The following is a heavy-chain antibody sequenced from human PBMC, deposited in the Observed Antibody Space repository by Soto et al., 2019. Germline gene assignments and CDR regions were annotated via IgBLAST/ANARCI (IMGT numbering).Heavy chain of an antibody. CDR3: ASTRNSSGALRYYYYGMDV. J-gene: IGHJ6*02. D-gene: IGHD6-19*01. V-gene: IGHV1-69*13. CDR1: GGTFSSYA. CDR2: IIPIFGTA. Sequence: GASVKVSCKASGGTFSSYAISWVRQAPGQGLEWMGGIIPIFGTANYAQKFQGRVTITADESTSTAYMELSSLRSEDTAVYYCASTRNSSGALRYYYYGMDVWGQGTTVTVSS.